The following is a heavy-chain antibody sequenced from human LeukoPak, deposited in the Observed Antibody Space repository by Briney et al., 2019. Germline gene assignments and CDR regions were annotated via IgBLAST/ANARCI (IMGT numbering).Heavy chain of an antibody. V-gene: IGHV5-51*01. Sequence: GESLKISCKGSGYTFTNYWIGWVRQMPGKGLEWMGIIWPSDSDTRYSPSFQGQVTISADKSISTAYLQWSSLKASDTAIHYCARRISGYYIDYWGQGTLVTVSS. J-gene: IGHJ4*02. CDR3: ARRISGYYIDY. D-gene: IGHD1-26*01. CDR1: GYTFTNYW. CDR2: IWPSDSDT.